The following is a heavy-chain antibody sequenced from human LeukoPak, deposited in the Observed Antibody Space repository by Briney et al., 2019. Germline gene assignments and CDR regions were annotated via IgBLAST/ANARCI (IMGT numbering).Heavy chain of an antibody. D-gene: IGHD3-10*01. CDR3: ARDYGSGSYYNSGFDY. CDR1: GYTFTSYY. Sequence: GASVKVSCKASGYTFTSYYMHWVRQAPGQGLEWMGIINPSGGSTSYAQKFQGRVTMTRDTSTSTVYMELSSLRSEDTAVYYCARDYGSGSYYNSGFDYWGQGTLVTVSS. CDR2: INPSGGST. J-gene: IGHJ4*02. V-gene: IGHV1-46*01.